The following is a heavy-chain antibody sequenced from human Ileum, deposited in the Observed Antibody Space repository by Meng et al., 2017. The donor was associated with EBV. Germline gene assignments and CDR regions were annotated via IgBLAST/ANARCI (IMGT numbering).Heavy chain of an antibody. Sequence: QVCLQESGPGMVKSSGTVSLTCAVSGGYSSSSNWWSWVRTPTGKGLEWIGKIYHSGITIYNPSLKSRVTMSVDNSKNQFSLKLNSMTAADTAAYYCARDPTGGEDHQRVWGQGTLVTVSS. CDR1: GGYSSSSNW. CDR2: IYHSGIT. V-gene: IGHV4-4*02. CDR3: ARDPTGGEDHQRV. J-gene: IGHJ4*02. D-gene: IGHD1-14*01.